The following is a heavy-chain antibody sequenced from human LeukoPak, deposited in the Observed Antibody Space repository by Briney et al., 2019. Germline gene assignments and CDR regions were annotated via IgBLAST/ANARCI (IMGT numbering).Heavy chain of an antibody. CDR3: ARDGHYDILTGFQD. CDR2: ISGSGGST. V-gene: IGHV3-21*04. D-gene: IGHD3-9*01. Sequence: GGSLRLSCAASGFTFSSYAMHWVRQAPGKGLEWVSAISGSGGSTYYADSVKGRFTISRDNAKNSLYLQMNSLRAEDTAVYYCARDGHYDILTGFQDWGQGTLVTVSS. CDR1: GFTFSSYA. J-gene: IGHJ1*01.